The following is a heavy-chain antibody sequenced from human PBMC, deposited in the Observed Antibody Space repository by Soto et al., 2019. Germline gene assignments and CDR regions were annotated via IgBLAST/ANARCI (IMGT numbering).Heavy chain of an antibody. CDR3: ANGRPDIVVVPDAPFEY. J-gene: IGHJ4*02. Sequence: PWGSLRLCCAASGFTVSSKYMSWVRQAPGKGLEWVSLIGSGGSTYYADSVKGRFTISRDNSKNTLYLQMNSLRAEDTAVYYCANGRPDIVVVPDAPFEYWGQGTLVTVSS. CDR1: GFTVSSKY. D-gene: IGHD2-2*01. V-gene: IGHV3-53*01. CDR2: IGSGGST.